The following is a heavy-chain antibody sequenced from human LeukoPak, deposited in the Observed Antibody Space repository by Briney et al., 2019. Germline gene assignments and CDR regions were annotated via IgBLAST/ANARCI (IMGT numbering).Heavy chain of an antibody. Sequence: KPSETLSLTCAVYGGSFSGYYWSWIRQPPGKGLEWIGEINHSGSTNYNPSLKSRVTISVDTSKNQFSLKLSSVTAADTAVYYCARRSRNPITMVRGVTRPFDYWGQGTLVTVSS. V-gene: IGHV4-34*01. CDR3: ARRSRNPITMVRGVTRPFDY. D-gene: IGHD3-10*01. J-gene: IGHJ4*02. CDR1: GGSFSGYY. CDR2: INHSGST.